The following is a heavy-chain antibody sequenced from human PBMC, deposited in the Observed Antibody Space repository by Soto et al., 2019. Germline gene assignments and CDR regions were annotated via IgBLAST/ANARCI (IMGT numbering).Heavy chain of an antibody. D-gene: IGHD3-3*01. J-gene: IGHJ4*02. V-gene: IGHV1-69*06. CDR1: GGTLSSFINYP. CDR2: IVPNVGTV. Sequence: QMQLVQSGAEVKKPGSSVKVSCKVSGGTLSSFINYPINWVRQAPGQGLEWMGGIVPNVGTVNYAQKFQGRVTITADKSTGTAYMELSSLRSEDTALYYCARRDTSGFFRYFDNWGQGTLVTVSS. CDR3: ARRDTSGFFRYFDN.